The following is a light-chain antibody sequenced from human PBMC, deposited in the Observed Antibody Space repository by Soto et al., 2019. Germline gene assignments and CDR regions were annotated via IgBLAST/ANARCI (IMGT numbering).Light chain of an antibody. J-gene: IGKJ2*01. CDR1: QDISNY. CDR2: DAS. Sequence: DIQMTQSPSSLSASVGDRVTITCQASQDISNYLNWYQQKPGKAPKLLIYDASNLETGVPSRFSGSGSGTDFTFTISSLQPEDIATYYCQQYDTFPPTFGQGTKL. V-gene: IGKV1-33*01. CDR3: QQYDTFPPT.